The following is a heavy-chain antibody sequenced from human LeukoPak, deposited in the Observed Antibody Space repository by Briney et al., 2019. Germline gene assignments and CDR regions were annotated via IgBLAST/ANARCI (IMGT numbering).Heavy chain of an antibody. J-gene: IGHJ4*02. Sequence: GGSLRLSCAASGFTFSSYAMSWVRQAPGKGLEWVSAISGSGGSTYYADSVKGRFTISRDNSKNTLYLQMNSLRAEDTAVYYCAKKGVFGVVITHFDYWGQGTLVTVSS. D-gene: IGHD3-3*01. V-gene: IGHV3-23*01. CDR3: AKKGVFGVVITHFDY. CDR1: GFTFSSYA. CDR2: ISGSGGST.